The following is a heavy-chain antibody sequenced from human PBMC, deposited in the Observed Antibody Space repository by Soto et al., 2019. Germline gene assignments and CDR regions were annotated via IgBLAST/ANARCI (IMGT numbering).Heavy chain of an antibody. D-gene: IGHD6-13*01. CDR2: ISPDGGSK. Sequence: QVQLVESGGGVVQRGRSLTLSCAASGFTFSNYAMHGVRQTGEGLEWVAVISPDGGSKTYADSVKGRFTISRDSSNNTLVLQMNSLRGVDPAVYYCAKRNMAARVSNWDDALDIWGQGTVLTVSS. V-gene: IGHV3-30*18. CDR3: AKRNMAARVSNWDDALDI. J-gene: IGHJ3*02. CDR1: GFTFSNYA.